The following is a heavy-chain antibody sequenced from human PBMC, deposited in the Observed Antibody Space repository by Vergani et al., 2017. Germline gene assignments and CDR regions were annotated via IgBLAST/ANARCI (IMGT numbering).Heavy chain of an antibody. D-gene: IGHD5-12*01. CDR2: IYSGGSST. V-gene: IGHV3-23*03. Sequence: EVQLLESGGGLVQPGGSLRLSCAASGFTFSSYAMSWVRQAPGKGLEWVSVIYSGGSSTYYADSVKGRFTISRDNAKNSLYLQMNSLRAEDTAVYYCVRDQPTDDSGYELIDYWGQGTLVTVSS. CDR3: VRDQPTDDSGYELIDY. CDR1: GFTFSSYA. J-gene: IGHJ4*02.